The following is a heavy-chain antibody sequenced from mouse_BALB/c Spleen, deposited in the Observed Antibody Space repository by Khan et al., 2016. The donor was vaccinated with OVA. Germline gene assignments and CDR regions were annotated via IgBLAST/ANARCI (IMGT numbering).Heavy chain of an antibody. CDR2: IWAGGST. CDR1: GYSLTRYG. J-gene: IGHJ2*01. Sequence: QVQLKESGPGLVAPSQSLSITCTVSGYSLTRYGVHWVRQPPGKGLEWLGLIWAGGSTNYNWALMSRLSIIRENSKSLIFLIMNRLQTDDTAVYYCAKCESLAEYWGQGTTLTVSS. D-gene: IGHD6-1*01. V-gene: IGHV2-9*02. CDR3: AKCESLAEY.